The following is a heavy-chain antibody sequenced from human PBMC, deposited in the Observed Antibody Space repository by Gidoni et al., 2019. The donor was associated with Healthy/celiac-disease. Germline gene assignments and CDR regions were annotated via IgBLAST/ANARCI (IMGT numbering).Heavy chain of an antibody. V-gene: IGHV3-7*01. CDR1: GFTFSSSW. J-gene: IGHJ1*01. CDR3: ARGERLRYFDWLLLGAGYFQH. Sequence: EVQLVESGGGLVQPGGSLRLSCAASGFTFSSSWMSWVRQAPGKGLEWVANIKQDGSEKYYVDSVKGRFTISRDNAKNSLYLQMNSLRAEDTAVYYCARGERLRYFDWLLLGAGYFQHWGQGTLVTVSS. CDR2: IKQDGSEK. D-gene: IGHD3-9*01.